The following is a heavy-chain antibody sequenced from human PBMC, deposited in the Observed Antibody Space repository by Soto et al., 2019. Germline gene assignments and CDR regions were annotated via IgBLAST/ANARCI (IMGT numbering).Heavy chain of an antibody. D-gene: IGHD3-10*01. CDR1: GFTFSSYA. CDR2: ISSNGGST. V-gene: IGHV3-64*01. J-gene: IGHJ6*03. CDR3: ARAGGSGSYSIYYYYYMDV. Sequence: GGSLRLSCAASGFTFSSYAMHWVRQAPGKGLEYVSAISSNGGSTYYANSVKGRFTISRDNSKNTLYLQMGSLRAEDMAVYYCARAGGSGSYSIYYYYYMDVWGKGTTVTVSS.